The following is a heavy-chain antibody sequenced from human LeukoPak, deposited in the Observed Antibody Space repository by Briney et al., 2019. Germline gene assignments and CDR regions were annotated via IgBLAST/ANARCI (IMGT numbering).Heavy chain of an antibody. J-gene: IGHJ4*02. CDR2: ITGSGTYT. CDR3: AKLLEAAGSGY. D-gene: IGHD6-13*01. CDR1: GFTFSSYA. Sequence: GGSLRLSCAASGFTFSSYAMIWVRQAPGKGLDWVSAITGSGTYTYYADSVKGRFTISRDNSKNTLFLQMNSLRAEDTAVYYCAKLLEAAGSGYWGQGTLVTVSS. V-gene: IGHV3-23*01.